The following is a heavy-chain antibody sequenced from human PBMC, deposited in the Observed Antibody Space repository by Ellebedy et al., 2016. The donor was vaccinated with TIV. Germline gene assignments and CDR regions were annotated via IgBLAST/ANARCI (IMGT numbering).Heavy chain of an antibody. CDR1: GYSFTSYW. Sequence: PGGSLRLSCKGSGYSFTSYWIGWVRQMPGKGLEWMGIIYPGDSDTRYSPSFQGQVTISADKSISTAYLQWSSLKASDTAMYYCARLGGSGISLHGMDVWGQGTTVTVSS. CDR3: ARLGGSGISLHGMDV. V-gene: IGHV5-51*01. J-gene: IGHJ6*02. D-gene: IGHD3-10*01. CDR2: IYPGDSDT.